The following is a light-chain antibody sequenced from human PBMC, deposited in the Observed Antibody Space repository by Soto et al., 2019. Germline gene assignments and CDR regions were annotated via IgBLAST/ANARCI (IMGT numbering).Light chain of an antibody. V-gene: IGLV1-51*01. Sequence: QSVLTQPPSVSAAPGQKVTISCSGGSSNIGNNYVSWYQQLPGTAPKFLIYDNNKRPSGIPDRFSGSKSGTSATLGITGLPTWDEADYYCGTWDSSLSAVVFGGGTKLTVL. CDR2: DNN. CDR3: GTWDSSLSAVV. CDR1: SSNIGNNY. J-gene: IGLJ2*01.